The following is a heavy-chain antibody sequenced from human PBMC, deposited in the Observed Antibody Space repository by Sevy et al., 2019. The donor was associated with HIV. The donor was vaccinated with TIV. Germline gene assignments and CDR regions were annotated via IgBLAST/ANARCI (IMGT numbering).Heavy chain of an antibody. Sequence: ASVKVSCKASGYTFTRYGITWVRQAPGQGLEWMGWINSYNGETDYAQNLQGRVSMTKDTSTSTAYMELRSLGSDDTAVYYSARGPGRDLTGYTKYYYYGMDVWGLGTTVTVSS. J-gene: IGHJ6*02. CDR1: GYTFTRYG. CDR3: ARGPGRDLTGYTKYYYYGMDV. V-gene: IGHV1-18*04. CDR2: INSYNGET. D-gene: IGHD3-9*01.